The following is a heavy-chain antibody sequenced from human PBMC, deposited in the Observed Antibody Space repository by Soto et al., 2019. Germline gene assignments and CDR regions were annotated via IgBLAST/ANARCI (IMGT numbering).Heavy chain of an antibody. J-gene: IGHJ4*02. Sequence: EVQLVESGGGLVQPGGSLRLSCAASGFTFSRDWMHWVRQAPGKGLVWVSHLNRDGSITSYADSVNGRFTISRDNARNTLFLQMNSLRAEDTVVYYCARGLKWGLFDYWGQGTLVTVSS. CDR3: ARGLKWGLFDY. D-gene: IGHD4-4*01. V-gene: IGHV3-74*01. CDR2: LNRDGSIT. CDR1: GFTFSRDW.